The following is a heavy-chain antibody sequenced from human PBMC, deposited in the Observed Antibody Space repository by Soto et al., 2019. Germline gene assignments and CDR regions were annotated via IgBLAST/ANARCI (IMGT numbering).Heavy chain of an antibody. CDR2: ISYDGSNK. Sequence: GGSLRLSCAASGFPFSSYAMDWVRQAPGPGLEWVAVISYDGSNKYYADSVKGRFTISRDNSKNTLYLQMNSLRAEDTAVYYWARDSYGDFTGGNFDYWGQGTLVTVSS. V-gene: IGHV3-30-3*01. J-gene: IGHJ4*02. D-gene: IGHD4-17*01. CDR1: GFPFSSYA. CDR3: ARDSYGDFTGGNFDY.